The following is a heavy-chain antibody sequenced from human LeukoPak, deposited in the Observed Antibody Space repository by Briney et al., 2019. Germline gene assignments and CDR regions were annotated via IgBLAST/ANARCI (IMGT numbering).Heavy chain of an antibody. V-gene: IGHV4-59*01. D-gene: IGHD5-18*01. CDR2: IYSSGST. Sequence: PSETLSLTCTVSGGSFSRYFWSWLRQPPGKGLEWIGYIYSSGSTNYNPSLKGRVSISAETSKNEFSLKLRSVTAADTGVYFCARVDKSLVPDGFDMWGRGSMVTVS. J-gene: IGHJ3*02. CDR1: GGSFSRYF. CDR3: ARVDKSLVPDGFDM.